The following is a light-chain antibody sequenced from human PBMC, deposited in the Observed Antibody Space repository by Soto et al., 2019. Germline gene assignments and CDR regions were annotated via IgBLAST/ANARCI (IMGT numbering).Light chain of an antibody. CDR3: CSYTSAKTLV. Sequence: QSALTQPASVSGSPGQSVTISCTGGSGDVGLYSFVSWYQQHSGEVPSLILYDVSKRPSGVSDRFSGYKSGDTASLTISGLHAEDEADYYCCSYTSAKTLVFGGGTQLTVL. V-gene: IGLV2-14*01. CDR1: SGDVGLYSF. J-gene: IGLJ7*01. CDR2: DVS.